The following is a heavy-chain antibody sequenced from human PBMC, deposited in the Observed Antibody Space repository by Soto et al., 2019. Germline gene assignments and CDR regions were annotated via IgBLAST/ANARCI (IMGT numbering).Heavy chain of an antibody. V-gene: IGHV3-23*01. Sequence: GGSLRLSCAATGFTFSVYAMTWVRQAPGKGLEWVSAVTANGGSTYSADSVKGRFTISRDNSKNTLFLQMNSLRAEDTAVYYCASLGVGDWANYYYYYGMDVWGQGTTVTVSS. D-gene: IGHD2-21*02. CDR1: GFTFSVYA. J-gene: IGHJ6*02. CDR3: ASLGVGDWANYYYYYGMDV. CDR2: VTANGGST.